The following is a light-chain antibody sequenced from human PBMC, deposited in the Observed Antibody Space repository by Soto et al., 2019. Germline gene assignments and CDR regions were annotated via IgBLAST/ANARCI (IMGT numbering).Light chain of an antibody. V-gene: IGKV1-12*01. CDR1: QDISIW. J-gene: IGKJ4*01. Sequence: DIQMTQSPSSVSASVGDRVTITCRASQDISIWLAWYQQKPGKAPNLLIYAASSLQSGVPSRFSGSGSGTDFTLTISSLQTEDFATCYCQQANSFPLTFGGGTKVDIK. CDR2: AAS. CDR3: QQANSFPLT.